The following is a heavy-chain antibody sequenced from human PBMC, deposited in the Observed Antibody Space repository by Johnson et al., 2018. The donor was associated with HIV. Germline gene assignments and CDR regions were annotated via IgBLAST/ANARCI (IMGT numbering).Heavy chain of an antibody. CDR3: AKAGYYVSAFDI. J-gene: IGHJ3*02. CDR2: IWYAGSNR. D-gene: IGHD3-10*02. CDR1: GFTFSSYG. Sequence: QVQLVESGGGVVQPGRSLRVSCAASGFTFSSYGMHWVRQAPGKGLEWVAVIWYAGSNRYYADSVKGRFTISRDNSKNTLYLQMNRLRAEDTAVYYCAKAGYYVSAFDIWGQGTLVTVSS. V-gene: IGHV3-33*06.